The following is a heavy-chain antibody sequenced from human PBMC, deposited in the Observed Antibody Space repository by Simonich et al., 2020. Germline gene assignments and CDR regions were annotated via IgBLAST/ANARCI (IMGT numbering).Heavy chain of an antibody. J-gene: IGHJ4*02. D-gene: IGHD2-15*01. V-gene: IGHV1-18*01. Sequence: QVQLVQSGAEVKKPGASVKVSCKASGYTFTSYGISWVRQAPGQGLEWMGWISAYNGNTNYAQKLQGRVTMTTDTSTSPAYMELRSLRSDDTAVYYCARASRGTWWYYHFDYWGQGTLVTVSS. CDR1: GYTFTSYG. CDR2: ISAYNGNT. CDR3: ARASRGTWWYYHFDY.